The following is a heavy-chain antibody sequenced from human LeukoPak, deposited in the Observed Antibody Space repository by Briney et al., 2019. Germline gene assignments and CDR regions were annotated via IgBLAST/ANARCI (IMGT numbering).Heavy chain of an antibody. Sequence: SETLSLTCTVSGGSISSYYWSWTRQPPGKGLEWIGYIYCSGSTNYNPSLKSRVTTSVDTSKNQFSLKLSSVTAADTAVYYCARHFLWFGELMAFDYWGQGTLVTVSS. V-gene: IGHV4-59*08. CDR3: ARHFLWFGELMAFDY. J-gene: IGHJ4*02. CDR1: GGSISSYY. CDR2: IYCSGST. D-gene: IGHD3-10*01.